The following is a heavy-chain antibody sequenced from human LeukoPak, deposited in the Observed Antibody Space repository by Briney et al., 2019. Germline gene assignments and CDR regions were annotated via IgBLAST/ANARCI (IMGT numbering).Heavy chain of an antibody. V-gene: IGHV3-64*01. CDR1: GFTFSSYA. Sequence: GGSLRLSCAASGFTFSSYAMHWVRQAPGKGLEYVSAISSNGGSTYYANSVKGRFTISRDNSKNTLYLQMGSLRSDDTAVYYCASPEGGYWGQGTLVTVSS. CDR3: ASPEGGY. J-gene: IGHJ4*02. D-gene: IGHD3-16*01. CDR2: ISSNGGST.